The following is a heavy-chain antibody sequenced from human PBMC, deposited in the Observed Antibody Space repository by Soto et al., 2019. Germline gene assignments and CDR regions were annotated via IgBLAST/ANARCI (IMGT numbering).Heavy chain of an antibody. CDR1: GGTFSSYA. V-gene: IGHV1-69*13. J-gene: IGHJ4*02. D-gene: IGHD3-22*01. Sequence: SVKVSCKASGGTFSSYAISWVRQAPGQGLEWMGGIIPIFGTANYAQKFQGRVTITADESTSTAYMELSSLRSEDTAVYYCASGGHYYDSSGYYRFDYWGQGTLVTVSS. CDR2: IIPIFGTA. CDR3: ASGGHYYDSSGYYRFDY.